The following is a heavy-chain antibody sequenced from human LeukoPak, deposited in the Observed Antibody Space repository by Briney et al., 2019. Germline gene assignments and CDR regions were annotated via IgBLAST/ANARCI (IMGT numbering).Heavy chain of an antibody. J-gene: IGHJ6*03. V-gene: IGHV3-21*01. CDR2: ISSSSSYI. Sequence: SGGSLRLSCAASGFIFSSYTMNWVRQAPGKGLEWVSLISSSSSYIYHADSVKGRFTISRENAKHSLYLQMNSLRAEDTAVYYCARDRQSITIFGVLIPIYMDVWGKGTTVTVSS. CDR3: ARDRQSITIFGVLIPIYMDV. CDR1: GFIFSSYT. D-gene: IGHD3-3*01.